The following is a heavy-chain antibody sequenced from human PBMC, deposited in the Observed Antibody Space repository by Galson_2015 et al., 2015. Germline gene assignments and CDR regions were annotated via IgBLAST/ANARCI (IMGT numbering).Heavy chain of an antibody. CDR2: INPSGGST. CDR1: GYTFTSYY. Sequence: SVKVSCKASGYTFTSYYMHWVRQAPGQGLEWMGIINPSGGSTSYAQKFQGRVTMTRDTSTSTAYMELSSLRSEDTAVYYCARVTTVTTGLDYLDYYGMDVWGQGTTVTVSS. J-gene: IGHJ6*02. D-gene: IGHD4-17*01. V-gene: IGHV1-46*01. CDR3: ARVTTVTTGLDYLDYYGMDV.